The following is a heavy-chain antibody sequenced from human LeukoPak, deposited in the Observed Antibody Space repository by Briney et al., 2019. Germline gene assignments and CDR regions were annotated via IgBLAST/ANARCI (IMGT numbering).Heavy chain of an antibody. Sequence: GASVKVSCKASGYTFTGYYMHWVRQAPGQGLEWMGIINPSGGSTSYAQKFQGRVTMTRDTSTSTVYMELSSLRSEDTAVYYCARDTRRGYSYGYFGYWGQGTLVTVSS. CDR3: ARDTRRGYSYGYFGY. D-gene: IGHD5-18*01. CDR2: INPSGGST. CDR1: GYTFTGYY. V-gene: IGHV1-46*01. J-gene: IGHJ4*02.